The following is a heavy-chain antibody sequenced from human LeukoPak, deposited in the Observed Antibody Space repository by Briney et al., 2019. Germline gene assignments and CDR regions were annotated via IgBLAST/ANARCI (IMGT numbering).Heavy chain of an antibody. D-gene: IGHD6-6*01. V-gene: IGHV4-30-2*01. CDR3: ARAPPSIAPFGYFDY. CDR2: IYHSGST. J-gene: IGHJ4*02. Sequence: PSQTLSLTCAVSGGSISSGGYSWSWIRQPPGKGLEWIGYIYHSGSTYYNPSLKSRVTISVDRSKNQFSLKLSSVTAADTAVYYCARAPPSIAPFGYFDYWGQGTLVTVSS. CDR1: GGSISSGGYS.